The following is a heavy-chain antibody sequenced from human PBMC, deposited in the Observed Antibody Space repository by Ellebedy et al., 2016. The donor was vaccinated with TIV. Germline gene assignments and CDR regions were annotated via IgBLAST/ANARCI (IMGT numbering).Heavy chain of an antibody. D-gene: IGHD2-8*01. CDR2: IYYSGST. J-gene: IGHJ4*02. CDR3: AAWVLGNDY. Sequence: SETLSLTXTVSGGSISSSSYCWGWIRQPPGKGLEWIGSIYYSGSTYYNPSLKSRVTISVDTSKNQFSLKLSSVTAADTAVYYCAAWVLGNDYWGQGTLVTVSS. CDR1: GGSISSSSYC. V-gene: IGHV4-39*07.